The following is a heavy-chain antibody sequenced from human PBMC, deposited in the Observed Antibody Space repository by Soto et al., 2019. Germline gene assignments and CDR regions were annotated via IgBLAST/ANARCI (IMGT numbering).Heavy chain of an antibody. Sequence: EVQLLESGGGLVQPGGSLRLSCAASGFTFSSYAMSWVRQAPGKGLEWVSAISGSGGSTYYADSVKGRFTISRDNSKNTLFLQMNSLRAEETDVYYCASTYCSGGSCYSYYYYYYGMDVWGQGTTVTVSS. D-gene: IGHD2-15*01. V-gene: IGHV3-23*01. CDR3: ASTYCSGGSCYSYYYYYYGMDV. CDR1: GFTFSSYA. J-gene: IGHJ6*02. CDR2: ISGSGGST.